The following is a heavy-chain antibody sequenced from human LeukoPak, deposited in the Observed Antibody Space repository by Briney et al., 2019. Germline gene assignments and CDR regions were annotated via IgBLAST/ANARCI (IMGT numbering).Heavy chain of an antibody. Sequence: SETLSLTCTVSGASIISYYWSWIRQPPGKGLEWIGYIYYSGSTNNNPSLKSRVTISLDTSKNQFSLKLSSVTAADTAVYYCARHRLSGYYDTGGHYNFDYWGQGTLVTVSS. CDR3: ARHRLSGYYDTGGHYNFDY. CDR2: IYYSGST. V-gene: IGHV4-59*08. J-gene: IGHJ4*02. CDR1: GASIISYY. D-gene: IGHD3-22*01.